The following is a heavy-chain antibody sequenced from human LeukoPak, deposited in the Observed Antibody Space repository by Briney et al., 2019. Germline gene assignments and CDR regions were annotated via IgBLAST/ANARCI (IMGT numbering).Heavy chain of an antibody. Sequence: SETLSLTCAVYGGSFSGYYWSWIRQPPGKGLEWIGEINHSGSTNYNPSLKSRVTISVDTSKNQFSLKLSSVTAADTAVYYCARLYGSGSYYPYNWFDPWGQGTLVTVSS. CDR3: ARLYGSGSYYPYNWFDP. V-gene: IGHV4-34*01. CDR1: GGSFSGYY. CDR2: INHSGST. D-gene: IGHD3-10*01. J-gene: IGHJ5*02.